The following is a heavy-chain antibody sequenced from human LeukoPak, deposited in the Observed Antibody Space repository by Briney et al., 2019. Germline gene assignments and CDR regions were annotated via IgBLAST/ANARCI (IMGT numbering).Heavy chain of an antibody. J-gene: IGHJ6*03. V-gene: IGHV4-4*07. CDR1: GDSIGTYY. CDR3: ARNYYYYYMDV. Sequence: SETLSLTCTVSGDSIGTYYWSWIRQSAGKGLEWIGRIYSSGSSNYNPSLKSRVTMSVDTSKNQFSLTLSSVTAADTAVYYCARNYYYYYMDVWGKGTTVIVSS. CDR2: IYSSGSS.